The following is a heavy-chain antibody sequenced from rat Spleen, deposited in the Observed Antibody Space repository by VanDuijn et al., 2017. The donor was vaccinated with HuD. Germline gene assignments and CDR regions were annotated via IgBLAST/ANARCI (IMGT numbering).Heavy chain of an antibody. D-gene: IGHD1-4*01. Sequence: EVQLVESDGGLVQPGRSLKLSCAASGFTFSDYYMAWVRQAPTKGLEWVASITNSGGSTYYRDSVKGRFTISRDNAKSTLYLQMDSLRSEDTATYYCTRRGPGYPDYWGQGVMVTVSS. J-gene: IGHJ2*01. V-gene: IGHV5-25*01. CDR3: TRRGPGYPDY. CDR2: ITNSGGST. CDR1: GFTFSDYY.